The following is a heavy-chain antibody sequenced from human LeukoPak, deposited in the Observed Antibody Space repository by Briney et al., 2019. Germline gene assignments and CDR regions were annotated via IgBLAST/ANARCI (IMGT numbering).Heavy chain of an antibody. J-gene: IGHJ6*02. CDR1: EFTFSSYA. CDR2: ISASGGST. D-gene: IGHD2/OR15-2a*01. Sequence: PGGSLRLSCAASEFTFSSYAMQWVRQAPGKGLEWVSGISASGGSTWYADSVKGRLTISRDNSKNTLYLQMNSLRAEDTAVYYCAKYVSAKGPPYALDVWGQGTTVTVSS. V-gene: IGHV3-23*01. CDR3: AKYVSAKGPPYALDV.